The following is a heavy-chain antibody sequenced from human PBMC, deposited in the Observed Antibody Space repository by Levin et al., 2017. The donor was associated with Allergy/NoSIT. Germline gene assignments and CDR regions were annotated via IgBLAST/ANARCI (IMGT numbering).Heavy chain of an antibody. J-gene: IGHJ6*02. V-gene: IGHV3-7*04. CDR1: GFTFRIYW. Sequence: QAGGSLRLSCAASGFTFRIYWMSWVRQAPGKGLEWVANIHQDGSEKYYVDSVKGRFTISRDNAKNSLYLQMNSLRAEDTAVYYCARVPKASYYGLDVWGQGTTVTVSS. CDR2: IHQDGSEK. CDR3: ARVPKASYYGLDV.